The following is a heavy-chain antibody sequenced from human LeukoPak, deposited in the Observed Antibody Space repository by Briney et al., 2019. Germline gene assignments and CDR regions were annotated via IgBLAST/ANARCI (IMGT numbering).Heavy chain of an antibody. CDR2: ISYDGSNK. Sequence: GGSLRLSCAASGFTFSSYAMHWVRQAPGKGLEWVAVISYDGSNKYYADSVKGRFTISRDNSKNTLYLQMNSLRAEDTAVHYCARGTQQQMDYWGQGTLVTVSS. J-gene: IGHJ4*02. V-gene: IGHV3-30-3*01. CDR3: ARGTQQQMDY. CDR1: GFTFSSYA. D-gene: IGHD1/OR15-1a*01.